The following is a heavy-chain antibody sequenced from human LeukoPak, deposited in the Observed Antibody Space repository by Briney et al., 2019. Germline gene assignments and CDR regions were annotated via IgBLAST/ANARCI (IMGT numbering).Heavy chain of an antibody. J-gene: IGHJ5*02. Sequence: GGSLTLPCAASGVTFSSYAMSWVRQPPGKGLKWVSAISGSGGSTYYPASRKGRPTISRHTTNNSPYRQMTSPIPEAPAVYYRTKDFRPYGDYGIDPWGQGTLVTVSS. CDR1: GVTFSSYA. CDR2: ISGSGGST. D-gene: IGHD4-17*01. V-gene: IGHV3-23*01. CDR3: TKDFRPYGDYGIDP.